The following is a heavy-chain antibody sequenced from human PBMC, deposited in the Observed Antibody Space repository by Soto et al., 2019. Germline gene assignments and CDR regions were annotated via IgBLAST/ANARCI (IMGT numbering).Heavy chain of an antibody. D-gene: IGHD6-6*01. CDR2: IIPILGIA. V-gene: IGHV1-69*08. J-gene: IGHJ6*03. CDR1: GGTFSSYT. Sequence: QVQLVQSGAEVKKPGSSVKVSCKASGGTFSSYTISWVRQSPGQGLEWMGRIIPILGIANYAQKFQGRVTSTADKSTSTAYMELSSLRSEDTAVYYGARENSSSFFDYYYYYIDVWGKGTPVTVSS. CDR3: ARENSSSFFDYYYYYIDV.